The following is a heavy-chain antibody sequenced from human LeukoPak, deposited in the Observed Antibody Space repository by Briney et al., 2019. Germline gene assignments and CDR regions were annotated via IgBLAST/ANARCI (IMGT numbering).Heavy chain of an antibody. D-gene: IGHD3-22*01. CDR1: GFTFSSYA. CDR3: ARDPNPHDSSGYYLGWYFDL. CDR2: ISGGGTNT. Sequence: GGSLRLSCAASGFTFSSYAMSWVRQAPGKGLEWVSAISGGGTNTNYADSVKGRFTISRDNSKNTLYLQMNSLRAEDTAVYYCARDPNPHDSSGYYLGWYFDLWGRGTLVTVSS. J-gene: IGHJ2*01. V-gene: IGHV3-23*01.